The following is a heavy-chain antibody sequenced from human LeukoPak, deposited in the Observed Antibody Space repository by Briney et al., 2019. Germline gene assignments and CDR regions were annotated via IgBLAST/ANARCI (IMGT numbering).Heavy chain of an antibody. CDR2: IYHSGST. V-gene: IGHV4-59*12. D-gene: IGHD6-19*01. CDR3: ARDRGWYNDY. CDR1: GDSISSYS. J-gene: IGHJ4*02. Sequence: PSETLSLTCTVSGDSISSYSWSWIRQPPGKGLEWIGYIYHSGSTYYNPSLKSRVTISVDTSKNQFSLKLSSVTAADTAVYYCARDRGWYNDYWGQGTLVTVSS.